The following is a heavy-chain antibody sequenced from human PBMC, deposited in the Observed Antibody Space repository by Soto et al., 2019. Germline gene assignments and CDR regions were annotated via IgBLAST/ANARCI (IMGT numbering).Heavy chain of an antibody. V-gene: IGHV1-69*02. CDR3: ASSYGSGYRAFDY. CDR2: INPILSMS. CDR1: GDTFTFYS. Sequence: QVQLVQSGAEVKKPGSSVRVSCKASGDTFTFYSINWVRQAPGLGLEWMGRINPILSMSNYAQRFQGRVTMTAHKSTSTAYMELSSLRSEDTAMYYSASSYGSGYRAFDYWGQGALVTVSS. J-gene: IGHJ4*02. D-gene: IGHD3-10*01.